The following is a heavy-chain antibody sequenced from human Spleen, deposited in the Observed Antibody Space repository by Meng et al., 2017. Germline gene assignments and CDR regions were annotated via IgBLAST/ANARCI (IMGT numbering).Heavy chain of an antibody. D-gene: IGHD3-22*01. J-gene: IGHJ4*01. CDR1: GFTFSSYA. CDR2: ISGSGGST. CDR3: AKDPGYYDSSGYYSNSGFDY. V-gene: IGHV3-23*01. Sequence: GESLKISCAASGFTFSSYAMSWVRQAPGKGLEWVSAISGSGGSTYYADSVKGRFTISRDNSKNTLYLQMNSLRAEDTAVYYCAKDPGYYDSSGYYSNSGFDYWGQGTQVTVSS.